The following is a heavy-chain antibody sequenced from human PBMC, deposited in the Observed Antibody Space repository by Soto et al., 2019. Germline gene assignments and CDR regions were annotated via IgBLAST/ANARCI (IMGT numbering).Heavy chain of an antibody. CDR1: GYTFTSYG. CDR2: ISAYNGNT. Sequence: AASVKVSCKASGYTFTSYGISWVRQAPGQGLKWMGWISAYNGNTNYAQKLQGRVTMTTDTSTSTAYMELRSLRSDDTAVYYCARRSCSSSSYYYYGMDVWGQGTTVTVSS. D-gene: IGHD6-6*01. V-gene: IGHV1-18*01. J-gene: IGHJ6*02. CDR3: ARRSCSSSSYYYYGMDV.